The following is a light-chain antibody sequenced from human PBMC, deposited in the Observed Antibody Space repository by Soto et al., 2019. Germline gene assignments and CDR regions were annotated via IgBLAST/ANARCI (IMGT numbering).Light chain of an antibody. J-gene: IGKJ4*01. CDR1: QDISNH. CDR2: GAS. V-gene: IGKV1-17*03. Sequence: IWITQSPSLLSASTGDRVTITCRASQDISNHLAWFQQKPGKVPKRLIYGASSFQTGAPSRFSGSGSGTEFTLTISSLQPEDFATYYCLQHDSYTLTFGGGTKVDIK. CDR3: LQHDSYTLT.